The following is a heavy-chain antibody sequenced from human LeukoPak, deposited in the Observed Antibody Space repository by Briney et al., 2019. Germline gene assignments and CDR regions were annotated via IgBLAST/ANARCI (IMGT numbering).Heavy chain of an antibody. CDR3: TTYRSGHY. V-gene: IGHV3-73*01. CDR1: GFIFSGSD. CDR2: VTTKPNNYAT. J-gene: IGHJ4*02. Sequence: GGSLKLSCAASGFIFSGSDMHWVRQASGKGLEWVGRVTTKPNNYATTYGASVKGRFTISRDDSANTAYLQMNSLKTEDTAVYYCTTYRSGHYWGQGTLVTVSS. D-gene: IGHD6-19*01.